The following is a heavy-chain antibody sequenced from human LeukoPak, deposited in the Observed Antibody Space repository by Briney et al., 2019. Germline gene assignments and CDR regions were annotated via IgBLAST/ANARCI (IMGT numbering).Heavy chain of an antibody. CDR3: ARGQGYSSSSSAFDI. Sequence: SETLSLTCTVSGGSISSSSYYWGWIRQPPGKGLEWIGSIYYSGSTYYNPSLKSRVTISVDTSKNQFSLKLSSVTAADTAVYYCARGQGYSSSSSAFDIWGQGTMVTVSS. J-gene: IGHJ3*02. CDR1: GGSISSSSYY. D-gene: IGHD6-6*01. V-gene: IGHV4-39*07. CDR2: IYYSGST.